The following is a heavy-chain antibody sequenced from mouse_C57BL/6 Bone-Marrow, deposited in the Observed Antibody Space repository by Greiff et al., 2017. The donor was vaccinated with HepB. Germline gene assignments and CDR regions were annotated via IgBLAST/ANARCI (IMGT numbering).Heavy chain of an antibody. D-gene: IGHD1-1*01. Sequence: QVQLQQPGAELVKPGASVKLSCKASGYTFTSYWMHWVKQRPGQGLEWIGMIHPNSGSTNYNEKFKSKATLTVDKSSSTAYMQLSSLTSEDSAVYYWARLVYYYGSPYAVDYWGQGTSVTVSS. J-gene: IGHJ4*01. CDR3: ARLVYYYGSPYAVDY. V-gene: IGHV1-64*01. CDR2: IHPNSGST. CDR1: GYTFTSYW.